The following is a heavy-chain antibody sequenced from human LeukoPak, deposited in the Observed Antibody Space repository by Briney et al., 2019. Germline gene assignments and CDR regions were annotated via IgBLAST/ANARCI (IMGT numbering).Heavy chain of an antibody. CDR1: GFTVSDNY. Sequence: GGSLRLSCAASGFTVSDNYMTWVRRAPGKGLEWVSLIKSDGRTYFADSVEGRFTISRDNSKNTFYLQMTSLRAVDTAVYYCARDRKYCGVNCFSRGMDVWGQGTTVIVSS. D-gene: IGHD2-21*02. CDR2: IKSDGRT. J-gene: IGHJ6*02. V-gene: IGHV3-66*01. CDR3: ARDRKYCGVNCFSRGMDV.